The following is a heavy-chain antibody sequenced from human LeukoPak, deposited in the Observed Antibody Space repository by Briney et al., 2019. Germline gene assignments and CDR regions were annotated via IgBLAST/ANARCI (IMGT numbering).Heavy chain of an antibody. CDR2: IYYSGTT. V-gene: IGHV4-39*01. Sequence: SETLSLTCTVSGGSISSSPYYWGWIRQPPGKGLEWIGSIYYSGTTHYNPSLESRVTISVDTSKNQFSLKLSSVTAADTAVYYCAVVQWLEGGKFDYWGQGTLVTVSS. J-gene: IGHJ4*02. CDR3: AVVQWLEGGKFDY. D-gene: IGHD6-19*01. CDR1: GGSISSSPYY.